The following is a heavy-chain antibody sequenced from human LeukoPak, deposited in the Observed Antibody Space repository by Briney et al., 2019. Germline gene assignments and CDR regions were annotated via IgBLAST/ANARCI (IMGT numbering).Heavy chain of an antibody. V-gene: IGHV3-23*01. J-gene: IGHJ4*02. CDR3: AKDLSRYYYDSSGYSDY. D-gene: IGHD3-22*01. Sequence: GESLKISCAASGFTFSSYAMSWVRQAPGKGLEWVSAISGSGGSTYYADSVKGRFTISRDNSKNTLYLQMNSLRAEDTAVYYCAKDLSRYYYDSSGYSDYWGQGTLVTVSS. CDR2: ISGSGGST. CDR1: GFTFSSYA.